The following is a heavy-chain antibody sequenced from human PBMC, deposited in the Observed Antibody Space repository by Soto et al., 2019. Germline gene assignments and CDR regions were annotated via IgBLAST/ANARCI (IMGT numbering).Heavy chain of an antibody. D-gene: IGHD3-10*01. CDR2: ISPRKGNT. V-gene: IGHV1-18*01. CDR3: ARDGDPSGSYYTDY. Sequence: ASVKVSCKPSGYTFHIYGINWVRQAPGQGLEWMGWISPRKGNTNYAQSFQGRVTMTTDTSTSTAYMEVRSLTSNDTAVYYCARDGDPSGSYYTDYWGPGTLVTVSS. J-gene: IGHJ4*02. CDR1: GYTFHIYG.